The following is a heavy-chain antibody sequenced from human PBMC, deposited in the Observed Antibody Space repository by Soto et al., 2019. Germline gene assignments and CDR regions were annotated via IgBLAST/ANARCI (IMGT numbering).Heavy chain of an antibody. Sequence: QVQLVESGGGVVQPGRSLRLSCAASGFTFSSYGMHRVRQAPGKGLEWVAVISYDGSNKYYADSVKGRFTLSRDNSKNALYLQMNSLRAEDTAVYYCAKDPGAYCGGDCYLDYWGQGTLVTVSS. V-gene: IGHV3-30*18. CDR3: AKDPGAYCGGDCYLDY. CDR1: GFTFSSYG. CDR2: ISYDGSNK. D-gene: IGHD2-21*02. J-gene: IGHJ4*02.